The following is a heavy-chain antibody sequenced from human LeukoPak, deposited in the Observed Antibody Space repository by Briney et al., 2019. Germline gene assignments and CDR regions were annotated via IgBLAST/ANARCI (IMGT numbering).Heavy chain of an antibody. CDR1: GYTFTCYY. V-gene: IGHV1-2*02. Sequence: ASVKVSCKASGYTFTCYYMHWVRQAPGQGLEWMGWINPNSGGTNYAQKFQGRVTMTRDTSISTAYMELSRLRSDDTAVYYCARVAMITSSPYYFDYWGQGTLVTVSS. CDR3: ARVAMITSSPYYFDY. CDR2: INPNSGGT. J-gene: IGHJ4*02. D-gene: IGHD3-16*01.